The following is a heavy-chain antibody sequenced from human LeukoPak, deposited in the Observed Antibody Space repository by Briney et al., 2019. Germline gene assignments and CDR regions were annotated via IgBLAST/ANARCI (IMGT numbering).Heavy chain of an antibody. V-gene: IGHV1-69*13. Sequence: GASVKVSCKASGGTFSTYAISWVRQAPGQGLEWMGEIIPIFRSATYAQKFTITADESTTTAFMELSSLRSDDTAVYYCARAQYNTWPPAPIDYWGQGTLVTVSS. CDR1: GGTFSTYA. D-gene: IGHD1-1*01. J-gene: IGHJ4*02. CDR2: IIPIFRSA. CDR3: ARAQYNTWPPAPIDY.